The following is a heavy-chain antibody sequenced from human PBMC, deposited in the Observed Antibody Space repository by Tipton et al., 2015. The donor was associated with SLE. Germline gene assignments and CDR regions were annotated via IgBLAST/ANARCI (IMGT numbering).Heavy chain of an antibody. CDR2: ISWNSDSI. V-gene: IGHV3-9*01. D-gene: IGHD1-26*01. Sequence: SLRLSCTASGFTFDDYVMHWIRQPPGRGLEWVSGISWNSDSIGYADSVKGRFTISRDNAKNSLYLQMNSLRAEDTAFYYCVRDRGVVGVTGNPFDYWGQGTLVTVSS. J-gene: IGHJ4*02. CDR1: GFTFDDYV. CDR3: VRDRGVVGVTGNPFDY.